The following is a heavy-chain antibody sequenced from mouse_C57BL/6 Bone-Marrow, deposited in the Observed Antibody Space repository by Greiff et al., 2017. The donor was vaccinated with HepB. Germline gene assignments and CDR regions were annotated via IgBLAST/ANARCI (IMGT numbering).Heavy chain of an antibody. Sequence: QVQLQQPGAELVKPGASVKLSCKASGYTFTSYWMHWVKQRPGQGLEWIGMIHPNSGSTNYNEKFKSKATLTVDKSSSTAYMQLSSLTSEDSAVYYCARLGYDYGGFAYWGQGTLVTVSA. CDR3: ARLGYDYGGFAY. CDR2: IHPNSGST. D-gene: IGHD2-4*01. V-gene: IGHV1-64*01. J-gene: IGHJ3*01. CDR1: GYTFTSYW.